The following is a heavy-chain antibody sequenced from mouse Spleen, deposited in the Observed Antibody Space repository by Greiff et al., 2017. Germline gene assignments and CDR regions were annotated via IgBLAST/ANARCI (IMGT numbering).Heavy chain of an antibody. J-gene: IGHJ4*01. D-gene: IGHD3-3*01. Sequence: VQLQQPGAELVKPGASVKLSCKASGYTFTSYWMHWVKQRPGQGLEWIGEIDPSDSYTNYNQKFKGKATLTVDKSSSTAYMQLSSLTSEDSAVYYCAAGRLYAMDYWGQGTSVTVSS. CDR1: GYTFTSYW. CDR2: IDPSDSYT. CDR3: AAGRLYAMDY. V-gene: IGHV1-69*02.